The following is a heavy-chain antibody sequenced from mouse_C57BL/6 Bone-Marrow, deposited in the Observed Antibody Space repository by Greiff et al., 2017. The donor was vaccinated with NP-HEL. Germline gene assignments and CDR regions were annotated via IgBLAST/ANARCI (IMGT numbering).Heavy chain of an antibody. Sequence: EVKLVESGEGLVKPGGSLKLSCAASGFTFSSYAMSWVRQTPEKRLEWVAYISSGGDYIYYADTVKGRFTISRDNARNTLYLQMSSLKSEDTAMYYCTRDQESTTVRRYWYFDVWGTGTTVTVSS. J-gene: IGHJ1*03. V-gene: IGHV5-9-1*02. CDR1: GFTFSSYA. D-gene: IGHD1-1*01. CDR3: TRDQESTTVRRYWYFDV. CDR2: ISSGGDYI.